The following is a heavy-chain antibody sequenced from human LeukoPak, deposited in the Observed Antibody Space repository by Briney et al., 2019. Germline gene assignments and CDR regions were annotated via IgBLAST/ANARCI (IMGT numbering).Heavy chain of an antibody. CDR2: IITDGSST. D-gene: IGHD3-22*01. J-gene: IGHJ5*02. V-gene: IGHV3-74*01. CDR1: GFTFSSYW. Sequence: GSLRLSCAASGFTFSSYWMHWVRQAPGKGLVWVSRIITDGSSTSYADSVKGRFTISRDNAKNTLYLQMNSLRAEDTAVYYCARDRDDSSGYYSNWFDTWGQGTLVTVSS. CDR3: ARDRDDSSGYYSNWFDT.